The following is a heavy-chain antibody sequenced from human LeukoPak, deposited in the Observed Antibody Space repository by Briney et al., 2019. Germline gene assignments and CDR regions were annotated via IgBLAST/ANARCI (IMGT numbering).Heavy chain of an antibody. CDR3: ARGKYSSSSSFLDY. Sequence: SETLSLTCTVSGGSISSYYWSWIRQPPGEGLEWIGYIYYSGSTNYNPSLKSRVTISVDTSKNQFSLKLSSVTAADTAVYYCARGKYSSSSSFLDYWGQGTLVTVSS. D-gene: IGHD6-6*01. CDR2: IYYSGST. J-gene: IGHJ4*02. CDR1: GGSISSYY. V-gene: IGHV4-59*01.